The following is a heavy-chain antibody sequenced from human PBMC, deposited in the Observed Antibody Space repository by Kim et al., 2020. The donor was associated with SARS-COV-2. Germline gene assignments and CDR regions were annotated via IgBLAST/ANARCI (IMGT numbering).Heavy chain of an antibody. J-gene: IGHJ6*02. V-gene: IGHV3-21*01. Sequence: GGSLRLSCAASGFTFSSYSMNWVRQAPGKGLEWVSSISSSSSYIYYADSVKGRFTISRDNAKNSLYLQMNSLRAEDTAVYYCARDGNYDSSGYDLYYYYYGMDVWGQGTTVNVS. CDR2: ISSSSSYI. D-gene: IGHD3-22*01. CDR1: GFTFSSYS. CDR3: ARDGNYDSSGYDLYYYYYGMDV.